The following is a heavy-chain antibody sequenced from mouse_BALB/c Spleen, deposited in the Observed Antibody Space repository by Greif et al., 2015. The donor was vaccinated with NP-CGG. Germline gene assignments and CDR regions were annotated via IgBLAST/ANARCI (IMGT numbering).Heavy chain of an antibody. CDR1: GYTFTSYW. V-gene: IGHV1S41*01. CDR3: ARNDFYAMDY. J-gene: IGHJ4*01. CDR2: IAPGSGST. Sequence: DLVKPGASVKLSCKASGYTFTSYWINWIKQRPGQGLEWIGRIAPGSGSTYYNEMFKGKATLTVDTSSSTAYIQLSSLSSEDSAVYFCARNDFYAMDYWGQGTSVTVSS.